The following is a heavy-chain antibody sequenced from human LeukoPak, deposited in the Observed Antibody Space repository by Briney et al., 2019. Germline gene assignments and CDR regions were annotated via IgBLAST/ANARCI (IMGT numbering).Heavy chain of an antibody. CDR1: GFTFSSYA. J-gene: IGHJ3*02. CDR2: ISGSGYST. V-gene: IGHV3-23*01. Sequence: GSLRLSCAASGFTFSSYAMSWVRQAPGKGLEWVSAISGSGYSTYFADSVKGRFTISRDNSKNTLYLQLNSLRAEDTAVYYCAKDLKSIDAFDIWGQGTVVTVSS. CDR3: AKDLKSIDAFDI.